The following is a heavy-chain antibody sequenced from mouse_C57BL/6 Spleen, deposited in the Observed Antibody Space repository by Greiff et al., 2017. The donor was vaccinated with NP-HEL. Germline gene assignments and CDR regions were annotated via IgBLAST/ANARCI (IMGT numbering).Heavy chain of an antibody. CDR2: IYPSDSET. J-gene: IGHJ2*01. CDR1: GYTFTSYW. D-gene: IGHD4-1*02. V-gene: IGHV1-61*01. Sequence: QVQLQQPGAELVRPGSSVKLSCKASGYTFTSYWMDWVKQRPGQGLEWIGNIYPSDSETHYNQKFKDKATLTVDKSSSTAYMQLSSLTSEDSAVYYCARPTEGDYFDYWGQGTTLTVSS. CDR3: ARPTEGDYFDY.